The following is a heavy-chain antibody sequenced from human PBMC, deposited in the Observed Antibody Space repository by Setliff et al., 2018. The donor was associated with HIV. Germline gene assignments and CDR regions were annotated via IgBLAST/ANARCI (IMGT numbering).Heavy chain of an antibody. V-gene: IGHV3-48*01. D-gene: IGHD6-19*01. CDR1: GFTFSTYS. Sequence: GSLRLSCAASGFTFSTYSMNWVRQAPGKGLEWVSYISRSSNTVYYAGSLKGRFTISRDNAKNSLYLQMNSLRVEDTAVYYCARASYSSGWYAVMDVWGKGTTVTVSS. CDR2: ISRSSNTV. J-gene: IGHJ6*03. CDR3: ARASYSSGWYAVMDV.